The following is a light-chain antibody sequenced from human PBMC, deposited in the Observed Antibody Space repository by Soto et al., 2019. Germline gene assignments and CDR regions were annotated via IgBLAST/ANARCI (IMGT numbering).Light chain of an antibody. Sequence: QSALTQPASVSGSPGQSITIPCTGTSGDVGSYNLVSWYQQHPGKAPKLLIYEVTERPSGVSNRFSGSKSGSTASLTISGLQPDDEADYYCCSYAGNSEVFGTGTKVT. CDR3: CSYAGNSEV. J-gene: IGLJ1*01. CDR1: SGDVGSYNL. V-gene: IGLV2-23*02. CDR2: EVT.